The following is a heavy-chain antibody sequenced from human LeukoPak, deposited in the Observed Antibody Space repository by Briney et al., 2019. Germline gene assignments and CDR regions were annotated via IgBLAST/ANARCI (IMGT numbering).Heavy chain of an antibody. Sequence: GRSLRLSCAASGFTFDDYAMHWVRQAPGKGLEWVSGISWNSGSIGYADSVKGRLTISRDNAKNSLYLQMNSLRAEDTALYYCAKEWVAGRGIDYWGQGTLVTVSS. D-gene: IGHD6-19*01. CDR2: ISWNSGSI. CDR3: AKEWVAGRGIDY. CDR1: GFTFDDYA. V-gene: IGHV3-9*01. J-gene: IGHJ4*02.